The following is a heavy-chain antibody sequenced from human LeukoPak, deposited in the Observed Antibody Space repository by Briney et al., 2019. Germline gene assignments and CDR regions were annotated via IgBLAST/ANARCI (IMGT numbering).Heavy chain of an antibody. CDR2: IYYSGST. J-gene: IGHJ5*02. CDR1: GGSISSYY. V-gene: IGHV4-59*01. Sequence: SETLSLTCTVSGGSISSYYWSWIRQPPGKGLEWIGYIYYSGSTNYNPSLKSRVTISVDTSKNQFSLKLSSVTAADTAVYYCARVRLPSVAGTIDPWGQGTLVTVTS. D-gene: IGHD6-19*01. CDR3: ARVRLPSVAGTIDP.